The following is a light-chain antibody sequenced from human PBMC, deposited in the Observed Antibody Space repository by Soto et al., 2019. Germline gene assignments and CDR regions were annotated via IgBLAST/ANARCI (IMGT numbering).Light chain of an antibody. J-gene: IGKJ4*01. CDR1: QSVSSN. CDR2: GAF. CDR3: QQYKNWPPLT. Sequence: EIVMTQSPATLSVSPGERATLSCRASQSVSSNLAWYQQKPGQAPRLLIYGAFTRATGIPARFSGSGSGTESTLTISSMQSEDLAIYYCQQYKNWPPLTFGGGNKVEIK. V-gene: IGKV3-15*01.